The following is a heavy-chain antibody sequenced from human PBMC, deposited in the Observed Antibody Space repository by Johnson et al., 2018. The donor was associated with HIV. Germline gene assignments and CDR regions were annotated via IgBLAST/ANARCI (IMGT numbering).Heavy chain of an antibody. Sequence: VQLVESGGGLVKPGGSLRLSCEASGFSFSDYYMSWIRQAPGKGLEWVADINQDGSEKHYVDSVKGRFTISRDNAKNSLYLQMSSLRAEDTAIYYCARPNRPQYRSTFDIWGQGTKVTVSS. CDR2: INQDGSEK. J-gene: IGHJ3*02. CDR1: GFSFSDYY. V-gene: IGHV3-7*03. D-gene: IGHD6-13*01. CDR3: ARPNRPQYRSTFDI.